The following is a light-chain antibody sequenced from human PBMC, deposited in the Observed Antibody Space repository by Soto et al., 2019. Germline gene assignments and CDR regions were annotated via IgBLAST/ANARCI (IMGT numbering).Light chain of an antibody. CDR2: GAS. Sequence: EIVMTQSPATLSVSPVEGATLSCRASQMVSSNLAWYQQKPGQAPRLLIYGASTRATGIPDRFSGSGSGTDFTLTISRLEPEDFAVYYCQQYGSSPITFGQGTRLEIK. CDR1: QMVSSN. CDR3: QQYGSSPIT. V-gene: IGKV3-20*01. J-gene: IGKJ5*01.